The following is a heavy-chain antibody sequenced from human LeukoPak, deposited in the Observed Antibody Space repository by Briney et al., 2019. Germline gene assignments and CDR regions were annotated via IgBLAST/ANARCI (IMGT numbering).Heavy chain of an antibody. J-gene: IGHJ4*02. CDR3: ALLAVASDFDY. Sequence: GGSQRLSCAVSGFPFSVYEMNWVRQAPGKGLEWVSNIASSRTTIYYADSVKGRFSISRDNAMSSLYLQMNSLRVEDTAVYYCALLAVASDFDYWGQGALVTVSS. V-gene: IGHV3-48*03. CDR1: GFPFSVYE. D-gene: IGHD6-19*01. CDR2: IASSRTTI.